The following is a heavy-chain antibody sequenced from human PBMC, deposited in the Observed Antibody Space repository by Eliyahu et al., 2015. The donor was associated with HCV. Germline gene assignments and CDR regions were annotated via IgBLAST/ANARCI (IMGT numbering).Heavy chain of an antibody. D-gene: IGHD5-12*01. CDR2: ISIGGSTT. V-gene: IGHV3-23*01. CDR3: AKDFRPDGAYDFDY. J-gene: IGHJ4*02. CDR1: GFSFSNXA. Sequence: DVQLLESGGGLVQPGGSLRLSCSASGFSFSNXAMYWVRQAPGRGLEWVAYISIGGSTTKFADSVKGRFTASRDNSKNTVYLQMNSLRAEDTATYFCAKDFRPDGAYDFDYWGQGTLVTVSS.